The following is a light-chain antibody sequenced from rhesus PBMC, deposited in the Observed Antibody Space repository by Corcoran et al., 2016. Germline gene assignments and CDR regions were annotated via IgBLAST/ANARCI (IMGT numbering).Light chain of an antibody. CDR1: QSISSW. CDR2: KAS. V-gene: IGKV1-22*01. CDR3: LQYTTTPFT. J-gene: IGKJ3*01. Sequence: DIQMTQSPSSLSASVGDTVNISCRASQSISSWLDWYQQKPGKAPKLLINKASNLQSGFPSRFSGHGSGTDFTLTIRSLQPEDFATYCCLQYTTTPFTFGPGTKLDI.